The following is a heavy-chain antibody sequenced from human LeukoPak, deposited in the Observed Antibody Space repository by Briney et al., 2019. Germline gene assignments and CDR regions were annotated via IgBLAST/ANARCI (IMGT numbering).Heavy chain of an antibody. V-gene: IGHV4-38-2*02. J-gene: IGHJ6*03. CDR2: IYHSGST. CDR1: GYSISSGYY. Sequence: SKTLSLTCTVSGYSISSGYYWGWVRQPPGKGLEWIGSIYHSGSTYYNPSLKSRVTISVDTSKNQFSLKLTSVTAADTAVYYCARSAAAGTRYMDVWGKGTTVTVSS. CDR3: ARSAAAGTRYMDV. D-gene: IGHD6-13*01.